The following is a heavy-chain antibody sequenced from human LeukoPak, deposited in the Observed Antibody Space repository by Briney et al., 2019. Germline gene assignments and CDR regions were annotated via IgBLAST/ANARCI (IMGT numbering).Heavy chain of an antibody. V-gene: IGHV1-18*01. CDR2: ISAYNGNT. Sequence: ASVKVSCKASGYTFTSYGISWVRQAPGQGLEWMGWISAYNGNTNYAQKLQGRVTMTTDTSTSTAYMELSSLRSEDTAVYYCARDRAGGTRLYYYYYYGMDVWGQGTTVTVSS. CDR3: ARDRAGGTRLYYYYYYGMDV. D-gene: IGHD4/OR15-4a*01. J-gene: IGHJ6*02. CDR1: GYTFTSYG.